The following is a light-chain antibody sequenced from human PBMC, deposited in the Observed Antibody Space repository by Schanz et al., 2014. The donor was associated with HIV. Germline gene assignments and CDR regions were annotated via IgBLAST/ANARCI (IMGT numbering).Light chain of an antibody. CDR1: SSDVGGYNY. J-gene: IGLJ3*02. CDR2: DAR. CDR3: GSFTTRNIWV. Sequence: QSVLTQPRSVPGSPGQSVTISCTGTSSDVGGYNYVSWYQQHPGKAPKLMIYDARKRPSGVSNRFSGSKSGNTASLTISGLQAEDEADYYCGSFTTRNIWVFRGGTKLTVL. V-gene: IGLV2-11*01.